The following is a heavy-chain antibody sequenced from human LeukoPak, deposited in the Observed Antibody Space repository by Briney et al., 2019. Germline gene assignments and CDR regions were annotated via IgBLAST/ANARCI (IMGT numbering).Heavy chain of an antibody. CDR3: ARAKYYDFWSGSYQWFDP. CDR2: ISGYNGDR. D-gene: IGHD3-3*01. J-gene: IGHJ5*02. V-gene: IGHV1-18*01. Sequence: GASVKVSCKVSGYTCTSYGISWVRQAPGQGLEWMGWISGYNGDRSYAHQPQGRVTMTTKTTTRTAYMELRSLGSDDAAVYYCARAKYYDFWSGSYQWFDPWGQGTLVTVSS. CDR1: GYTCTSYG.